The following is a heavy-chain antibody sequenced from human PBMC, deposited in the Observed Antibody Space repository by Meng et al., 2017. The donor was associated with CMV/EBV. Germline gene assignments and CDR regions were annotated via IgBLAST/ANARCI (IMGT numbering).Heavy chain of an antibody. CDR3: AKPTGYCSSFTCSPYYYFGMDV. D-gene: IGHD2-2*01. CDR1: GFTFSIYA. J-gene: IGHJ6*02. V-gene: IGHV3-23*01. CDR2: VSGTGRGT. Sequence: GESLKISCAASGFTFSIYAINWVRQAPGKGLEWVSAVSGTGRGTYYADSVKGRFTVSRDNSQNTVFLEMNDLRDEDTAVYSCAKPTGYCSSFTCSPYYYFGMDVWGQGTTVTVSS.